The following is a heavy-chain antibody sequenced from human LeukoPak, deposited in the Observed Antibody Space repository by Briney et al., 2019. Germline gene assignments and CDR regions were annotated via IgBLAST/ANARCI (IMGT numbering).Heavy chain of an antibody. J-gene: IGHJ4*02. CDR1: GSTFTCYY. V-gene: IGHV1-2*02. D-gene: IGHD2-15*01. CDR2: IYPNSGGT. Sequence: ASVTVSCKASGSTFTCYYLHWVRQAPGQGLEWRGFIYPNSGGTNYAQKFQGRVTMTSDTSISTAYMELSRLRSDDTAVYCCARDVGGSSDYWGQGTLVTVSS. CDR3: ARDVGGSSDY.